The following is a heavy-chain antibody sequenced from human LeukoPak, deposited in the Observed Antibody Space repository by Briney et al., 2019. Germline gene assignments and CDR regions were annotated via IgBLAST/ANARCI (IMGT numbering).Heavy chain of an antibody. D-gene: IGHD3-16*02. J-gene: IGHJ4*02. CDR1: GFTFSTYW. CDR2: INQDGNKN. V-gene: IGHV3-7*03. Sequence: GGSLRLSCAASGFTFSTYWMTWVRQAPGKGLEWVANINQDGNKNYYLDSVKGRFTISRDNAKNSLYLQMNSLRAEDTALYYCAKGAPGYDYVWGSYRSFDYWGQGTLVTVSS. CDR3: AKGAPGYDYVWGSYRSFDY.